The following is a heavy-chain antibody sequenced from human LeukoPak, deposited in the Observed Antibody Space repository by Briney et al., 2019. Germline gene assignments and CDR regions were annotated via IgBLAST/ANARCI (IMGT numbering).Heavy chain of an antibody. CDR1: GGSISSSSYY. CDR2: IYCSGST. V-gene: IGHV4-39*01. J-gene: IGHJ4*02. CDR3: VTNAYYYDSSSHN. D-gene: IGHD3-22*01. Sequence: SETLSLTCTVSGGSISSSSYYWGWIRQPPGKGLEWIGSIYCSGSTYYNPSLKSRVTISVDTSKNQFSLKLSSVTAADTAVYYCVTNAYYYDSSSHNWGQGTLVTVSS.